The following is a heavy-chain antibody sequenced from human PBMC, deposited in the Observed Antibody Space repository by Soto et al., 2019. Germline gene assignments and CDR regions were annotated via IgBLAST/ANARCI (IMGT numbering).Heavy chain of an antibody. D-gene: IGHD6-13*01. CDR3: ARDWAAAVPFHY. V-gene: IGHV1-18*01. Sequence: QVQLVQSGAEVKKPGASVKVSCKASGYTFTSYGISWVRQAPGQGLEWMGWISAYNGNTNYAQKLQGRVTMTTDTSARTAYMELRRLRSDDTAVYYRARDWAAAVPFHYWGQGTLVTISS. CDR1: GYTFTSYG. CDR2: ISAYNGNT. J-gene: IGHJ4*02.